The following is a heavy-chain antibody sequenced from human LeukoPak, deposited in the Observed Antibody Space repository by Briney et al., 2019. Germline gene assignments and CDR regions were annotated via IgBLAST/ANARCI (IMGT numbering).Heavy chain of an antibody. V-gene: IGHV4-59*01. CDR1: GGSISSYY. D-gene: IGHD3-10*01. J-gene: IGHJ5*02. Sequence: PSETLSLTCTVSGGSISSYYWSWIRQPPGKGLEWIGYIYYSGSTNYNPSLKGRVTISVDTSKNQFSLKLSSVTAADTAVYYCARDRYGSGSYYRSAGWFDPWGQGTLVTVSS. CDR3: ARDRYGSGSYYRSAGWFDP. CDR2: IYYSGST.